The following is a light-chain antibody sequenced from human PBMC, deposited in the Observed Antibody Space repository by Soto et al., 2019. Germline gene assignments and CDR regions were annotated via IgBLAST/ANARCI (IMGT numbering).Light chain of an antibody. J-gene: IGLJ3*02. Sequence: QSALTQPASVSGSPGQSITISCTGTSSDAGNYNFVSWYQQHPGKAPKVIIYEDSAPPSGVSNRISGSKSGNRASLTISGLQAEDEADYYCCSYAGSSTSWVFGGGTKLTVL. V-gene: IGLV2-23*01. CDR1: SSDAGNYNF. CDR2: EDS. CDR3: CSYAGSSTSWV.